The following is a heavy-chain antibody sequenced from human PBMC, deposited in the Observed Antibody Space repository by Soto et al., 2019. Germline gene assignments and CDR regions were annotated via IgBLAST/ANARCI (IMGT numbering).Heavy chain of an antibody. CDR3: ARGDYGVSGLRYYFDY. Sequence: QVQLVQSGAEVKKPGSSVKVSCKASVGTFSSYAISWVRQAPGQGLEWMGGIIPIFGTANYAQKFQGRVTITADESTSTAYMELSSLRSEDTAVYYCARGDYGVSGLRYYFDYWGQGTLVTVSS. J-gene: IGHJ4*02. CDR2: IIPIFGTA. V-gene: IGHV1-69*01. D-gene: IGHD4-17*01. CDR1: VGTFSSYA.